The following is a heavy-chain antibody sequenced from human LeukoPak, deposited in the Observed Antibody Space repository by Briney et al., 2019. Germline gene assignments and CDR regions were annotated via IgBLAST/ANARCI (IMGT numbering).Heavy chain of an antibody. V-gene: IGHV3-23*01. D-gene: IGHD3-3*01. CDR3: AKVLELAKVRFLGWFREGYYFDY. CDR2: ISGSGGST. CDR1: GFTFSSYA. J-gene: IGHJ4*02. Sequence: GGSLRLSCAASGFTFSSYAMSWVRQAPGKGLEWVSAISGSGGSTYYADSVKGRFTISRDNSKNTLYPQMNSLRAEDTAVYYCAKVLELAKVRFLGWFREGYYFDYWGQGTLVTVSS.